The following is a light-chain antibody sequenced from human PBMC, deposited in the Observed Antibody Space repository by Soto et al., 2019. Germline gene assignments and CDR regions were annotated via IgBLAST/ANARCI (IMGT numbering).Light chain of an antibody. V-gene: IGLV1-40*01. Sequence: QSVLTQPPSVSGAPGQGVTISCTGTRSNLGAGYDVHWYQQLPGAAPKLLIYANNNRPSGVLDRFSGSKSGTSASLAITGLQADDEADYYCQSYDNSLSGAWVFGGGTQLTVL. CDR2: ANN. CDR1: RSNLGAGYD. CDR3: QSYDNSLSGAWV. J-gene: IGLJ3*02.